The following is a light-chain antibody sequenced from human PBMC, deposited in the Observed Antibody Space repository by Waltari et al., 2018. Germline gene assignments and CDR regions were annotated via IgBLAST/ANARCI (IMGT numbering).Light chain of an antibody. CDR1: HSDRSY. J-gene: IGKJ4*01. Sequence: DIMLTQSPATLSLSPGERPTLSCRASHSDRSYLAWYQQKPGQAPRLLIYDASNRATSIPARFSGSGSGTDFTLTISRLEHEDFAVYYCQQRSNWLTFGGGTKVEIK. CDR3: QQRSNWLT. CDR2: DAS. V-gene: IGKV3-11*01.